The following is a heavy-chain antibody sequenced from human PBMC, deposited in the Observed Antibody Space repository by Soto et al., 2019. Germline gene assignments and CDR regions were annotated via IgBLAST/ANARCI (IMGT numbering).Heavy chain of an antibody. J-gene: IGHJ4*02. CDR3: TTYTGTYRDY. Sequence: GWSLRLSCVASGLRFTSDGMSWVRQAPGRGLEWVSSITSGSGVTFYADSVKGRFTISRDKAKKSLHLQMNSLRAEDTAVYYCTTYTGTYRDYWGLGTLVTVSS. V-gene: IGHV3-21*01. D-gene: IGHD1-26*01. CDR1: GLRFTSDG. CDR2: ITSGSGVT.